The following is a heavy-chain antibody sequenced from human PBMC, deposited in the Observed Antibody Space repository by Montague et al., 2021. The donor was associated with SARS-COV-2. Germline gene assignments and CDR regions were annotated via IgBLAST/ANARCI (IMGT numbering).Heavy chain of an antibody. V-gene: IGHV2-5*01. Sequence: PALVKPTQTLTLTCSFSGFSLSTSGVGVGWIRQPPGKALECLALIYWNDDKRYSPSLKNRLTVNKDTSRNQVVLTVTNMDPVDTATYYCAHKKSGWPNEFGYWGQGILVTVSS. D-gene: IGHD6-19*01. J-gene: IGHJ4*02. CDR1: GFSLSTSGVG. CDR2: IYWNDDK. CDR3: AHKKSGWPNEFGY.